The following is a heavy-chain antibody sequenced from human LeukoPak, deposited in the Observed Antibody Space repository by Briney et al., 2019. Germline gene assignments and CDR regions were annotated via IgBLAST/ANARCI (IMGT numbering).Heavy chain of an antibody. Sequence: SGGSLRLSCAASGFTFSSYSMNWVRQAPGKGLEWVSSISSSSSYIYYADSVKGRFTISRDNAKNSLYLQMNSLRAEDTAVYYCARDHREWIPAAGTTTLDYWGQGTLVTVSS. CDR1: GFTFSSYS. V-gene: IGHV3-21*01. CDR2: ISSSSSYI. J-gene: IGHJ4*02. D-gene: IGHD6-13*01. CDR3: ARDHREWIPAAGTTTLDY.